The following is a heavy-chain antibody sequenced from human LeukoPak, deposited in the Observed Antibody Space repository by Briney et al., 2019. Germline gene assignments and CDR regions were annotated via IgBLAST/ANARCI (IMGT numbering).Heavy chain of an antibody. CDR3: ARSQHYYDSSGYYLVY. CDR2: IKQDGSEK. Sequence: GGSLRLSCAASGFTFSSYWMSWVRQAPGKGLEWVANIKQDGSEKHYVDSVKGRFTISRDNAKNSLYLQMNSLRAEDTAVYYCARSQHYYDSSGYYLVYWGQGTLVTVSS. J-gene: IGHJ4*02. D-gene: IGHD3-22*01. V-gene: IGHV3-7*01. CDR1: GFTFSSYW.